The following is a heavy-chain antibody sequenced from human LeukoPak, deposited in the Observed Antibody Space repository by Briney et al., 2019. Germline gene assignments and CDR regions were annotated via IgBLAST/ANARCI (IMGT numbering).Heavy chain of an antibody. CDR1: GGSISSGGYY. J-gene: IGHJ4*02. Sequence: SETLSLTCTVSGGSISSGGYYWSWIRQHPGKGLEWIGYIYYSGSTYYNPSLKSRVTISVDTSKNQFSLKLSSVTAADTAVYYCARGRYCSSTSCYMSPQAFDYWGQGTLVTVSS. V-gene: IGHV4-31*03. CDR2: IYYSGST. CDR3: ARGRYCSSTSCYMSPQAFDY. D-gene: IGHD2-2*02.